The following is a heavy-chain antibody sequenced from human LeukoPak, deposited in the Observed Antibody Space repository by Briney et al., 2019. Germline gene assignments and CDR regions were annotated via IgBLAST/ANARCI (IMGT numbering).Heavy chain of an antibody. J-gene: IGHJ4*02. Sequence: PSETLSLTCNVSGVSIRSHYWSWIRQPAGGGLEWIGRIYISGNTNYNPSLKSRVTMSLDTSKNQFSLNLNSVTAADTAVYYCARTMSFSTQYYFDYWGQGTLVTVSS. D-gene: IGHD3-22*01. CDR1: GVSIRSHY. CDR2: IYISGNT. V-gene: IGHV4-4*07. CDR3: ARTMSFSTQYYFDY.